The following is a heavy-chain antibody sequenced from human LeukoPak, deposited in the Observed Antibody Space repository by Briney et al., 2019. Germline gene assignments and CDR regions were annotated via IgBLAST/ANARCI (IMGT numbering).Heavy chain of an antibody. CDR1: GFTFSSYS. CDR3: ARDARVSSTSCPGY. D-gene: IGHD2-2*01. V-gene: IGHV3-21*01. Sequence: GGSLRLSCAASGFTFSSYSMNWVRPAPGKGLEWVSSISSSSSYIYYADSVKGRFTISRDNAKNSLYLQMNSLRAEDTAVYYCARDARVSSTSCPGYWGQGTLVTVSS. J-gene: IGHJ4*02. CDR2: ISSSSSYI.